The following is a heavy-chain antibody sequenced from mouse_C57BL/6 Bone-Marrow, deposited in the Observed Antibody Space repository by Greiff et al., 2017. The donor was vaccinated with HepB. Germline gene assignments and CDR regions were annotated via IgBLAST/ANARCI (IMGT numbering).Heavy chain of an antibody. V-gene: IGHV6-6*01. D-gene: IGHD1-1*01. J-gene: IGHJ1*03. CDR1: GFTFSDAW. CDR3: TRAPRYGSSYVRYFDV. CDR2: IRNKANNHAT. Sequence: EVKVVESGGGLVQPGGSMKLSCAASGFTFSDAWMDWVRQSPEKGLEWVAEIRNKANNHATYYAESVKGRFTISRDDSKSSVYLQMNSLRAEDTGIYYCTRAPRYGSSYVRYFDVWGTGTTVTVSS.